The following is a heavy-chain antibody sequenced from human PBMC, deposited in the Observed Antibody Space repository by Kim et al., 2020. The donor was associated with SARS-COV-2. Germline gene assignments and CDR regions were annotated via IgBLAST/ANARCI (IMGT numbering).Heavy chain of an antibody. CDR3: ARARDPNYYDSSGYLRAGMDY. J-gene: IGHJ4*02. CDR2: IIPIFGTA. D-gene: IGHD3-22*01. Sequence: SVKVSCKASGGTFSYAISWLRQAPGQGLEWMGGIIPIFGTANYAQKFQGRVTITADESTSTAYMELSSLRSEDTAVYYCARARDPNYYDSSGYLRAGMDYWGQGTLVTVSS. V-gene: IGHV1-69*13. CDR1: GGTFSYA.